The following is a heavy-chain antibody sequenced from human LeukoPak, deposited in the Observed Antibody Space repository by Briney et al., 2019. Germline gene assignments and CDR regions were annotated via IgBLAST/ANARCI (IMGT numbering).Heavy chain of an antibody. J-gene: IGHJ4*02. CDR2: INHSGST. D-gene: IGHD3-10*01. CDR3: ARRPGAYYYGSGSYSRWDY. V-gene: IGHV4-34*01. Sequence: SETLSLTCAVYGGSFSGYYWSWIRQPPGKGLEWIGEINHSGSTNYNPSLKSRVTISVDTSKNQFSLKLSSVTAADTAVYYCARRPGAYYYGSGSYSRWDYWGQGTLVTVSS. CDR1: GGSFSGYY.